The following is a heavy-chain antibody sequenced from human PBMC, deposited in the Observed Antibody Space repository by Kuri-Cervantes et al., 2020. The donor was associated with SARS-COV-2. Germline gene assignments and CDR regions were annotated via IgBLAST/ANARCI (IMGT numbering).Heavy chain of an antibody. J-gene: IGHJ4*02. CDR1: GFTFSSYS. D-gene: IGHD6-19*01. Sequence: GGSLRLSCAASGFTFSSYSMNWVRQAPGKGLQWVSSISSSSSYIYYADSVKGRFTISRDNAKNSLYLQMNSLRAEDTAVYYCARGIRAPLYSSGWYSNWGQGTLVTVSS. CDR3: ARGIRAPLYSSGWYSN. V-gene: IGHV3-21*01. CDR2: ISSSSSYI.